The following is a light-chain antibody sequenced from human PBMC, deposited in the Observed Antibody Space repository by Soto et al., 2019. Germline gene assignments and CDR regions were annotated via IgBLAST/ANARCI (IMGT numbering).Light chain of an antibody. J-gene: IGKJ4*01. V-gene: IGKV4-1*01. CDR3: QQYYSTPLT. CDR2: WAS. Sequence: DIVMTQSPDSLAVSLGERATINCKSSQSVLYSSNNKNYLAWYQQKPGQPPKLLIYWASTRVSGVPDRFSGSGFGTDFTLTISSLQAEDVAVYYCQQYYSTPLTFGGGTKVEIK. CDR1: QSVLYSSNNKNY.